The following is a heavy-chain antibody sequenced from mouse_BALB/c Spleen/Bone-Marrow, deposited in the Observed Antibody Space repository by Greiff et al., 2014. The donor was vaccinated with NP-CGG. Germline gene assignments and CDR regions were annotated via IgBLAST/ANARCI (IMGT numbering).Heavy chain of an antibody. CDR2: IWNGGST. D-gene: IGHD1-1*01. V-gene: IGHV2-6-4*01. Sequence: QVQLKESGPSLVAPSQSLSITCTVSGFSLSRYNVHWVRQPPGKGLEWLGMIWNGGSTDYNSALKSRLSISKDNSKSQVFLKMNSLQTDDTAMYYCARNYYGIPYYFDYWGQGTTLTVSS. J-gene: IGHJ2*01. CDR3: ARNYYGIPYYFDY. CDR1: GFSLSRYN.